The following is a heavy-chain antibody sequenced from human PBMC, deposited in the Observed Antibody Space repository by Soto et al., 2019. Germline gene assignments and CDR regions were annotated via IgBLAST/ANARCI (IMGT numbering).Heavy chain of an antibody. Sequence: GGSLRLSCAASGFKFSNYAMSWVRQAPGKGLEWVSLISTSSSTIYYADSVKGRFTISRDNAKNSLYLQMNSLRAEDTDVYCCARGGGGRRSGRMGAFDIWGQGTTVTVSS. J-gene: IGHJ3*02. V-gene: IGHV3-48*04. CDR2: ISTSSSTI. CDR3: ARGGGGRRSGRMGAFDI. CDR1: GFKFSNYA. D-gene: IGHD6-19*01.